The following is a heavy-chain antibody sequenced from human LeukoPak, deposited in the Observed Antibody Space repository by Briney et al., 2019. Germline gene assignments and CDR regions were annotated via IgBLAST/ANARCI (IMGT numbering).Heavy chain of an antibody. CDR3: ARDHGSGSYEMDV. D-gene: IGHD3-10*01. CDR1: GYTFTSYA. J-gene: IGHJ6*04. CDR2: INAGNGNT. V-gene: IGHV1-3*01. Sequence: ASVKVSCKASGYTFTSYAMHWVRQAPGQRLEWMGWINAGNGNTKYSQKFQGRVTMTTDTSTSTAYMELRSLRSDDTAVYYCARDHGSGSYEMDVWGKGTTVTVCS.